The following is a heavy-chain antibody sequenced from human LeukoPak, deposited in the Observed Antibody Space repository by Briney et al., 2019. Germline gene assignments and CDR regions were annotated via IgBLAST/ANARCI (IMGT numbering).Heavy chain of an antibody. CDR3: AKVPRDSDCY. CDR1: GGTFSACW. D-gene: IGHD2-21*02. V-gene: IGHV3-7*01. CDR2: INEDGSVK. Sequence: GGSLRLSCAVSGGTFSACWMAWVRQSPGKGLEWVAEINEDGSVKYYVDSMKGRFTISRDNAKNSLYLQMNSLGAEDTAVYYCAKVPRDSDCYWGQGTLVTVSS. J-gene: IGHJ4*02.